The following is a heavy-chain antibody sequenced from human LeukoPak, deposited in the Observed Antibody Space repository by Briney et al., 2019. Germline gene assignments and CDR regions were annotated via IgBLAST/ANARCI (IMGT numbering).Heavy chain of an antibody. CDR3: ARDKSNKGHDC. V-gene: IGHV4-34*01. CDR2: INHSGST. J-gene: IGHJ4*02. Sequence: SETLSLTCAVYGGSFSGYYWSWIRQPPGKGLEWIGEINHSGSTNYNPSLKSRVTISVDTSKNQFSLKLSSVTAEDTAVYYCARDKSNKGHDCWGQGTLVTVSS. CDR1: GGSFSGYY.